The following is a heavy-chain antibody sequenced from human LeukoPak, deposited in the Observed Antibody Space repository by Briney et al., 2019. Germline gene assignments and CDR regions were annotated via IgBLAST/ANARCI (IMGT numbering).Heavy chain of an antibody. J-gene: IGHJ4*02. Sequence: PSETLSLTCTVSGGSISSSRYYWGWIRQPPGKGLEWIGSIHYSGFTYYNSSLKSRVTKSVDTSKNQFSLKLSSVTAADTAVYYCARHTGGCYSCGFDYWGQGTLVTVSS. CDR2: IHYSGFT. V-gene: IGHV4-39*01. CDR3: ARHTGGCYSCGFDY. CDR1: GGSISSSRYY. D-gene: IGHD2-21*02.